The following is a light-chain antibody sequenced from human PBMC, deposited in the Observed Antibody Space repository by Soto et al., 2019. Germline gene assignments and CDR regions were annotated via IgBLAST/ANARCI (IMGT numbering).Light chain of an antibody. J-gene: IGKJ5*01. CDR3: MQGTHWPIT. CDR2: GAS. V-gene: IGKV3-20*01. CDR1: QSVCSSD. Sequence: ENVLTQSPCTPSLSPGERATLHCRASQSVCSSDLAWYQQKPGQAPRLLIYGASSRATGIPDRFSGSGSGTDFTLKISRVEAEDVGVYYCMQGTHWPITFGKGTRLEIK.